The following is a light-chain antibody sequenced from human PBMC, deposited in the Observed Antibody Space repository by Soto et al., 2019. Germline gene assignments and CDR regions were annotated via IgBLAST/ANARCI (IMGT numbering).Light chain of an antibody. CDR3: QQYGSTPLR. CDR1: QSVSSSY. Sequence: IVLTQSPGTLSLSPGERATLSCRASQSVSSSYLAWYQQKPGQAPRLLIYGSSNRATSIPDRFSGSGSGTDFTLTISRLEPEDFAVYYCQQYGSTPLRFGQGTKVEIK. J-gene: IGKJ1*01. CDR2: GSS. V-gene: IGKV3-20*01.